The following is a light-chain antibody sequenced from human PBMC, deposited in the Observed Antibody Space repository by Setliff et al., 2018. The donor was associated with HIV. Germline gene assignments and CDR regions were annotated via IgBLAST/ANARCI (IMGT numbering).Light chain of an antibody. CDR2: DLS. CDR3: SSSRSSTIEV. V-gene: IGLV2-14*01. Sequence: QSALTQPASVSGSPGQSITISCTGTSSDVGGYNYVSWYQQHPGKAPKLMIYDLSKRPSAASAPFSGSKSGNTASLTISGLQAEDEADYYCSSSRSSTIEVFGTGTKVTV. J-gene: IGLJ1*01. CDR1: SSDVGGYNY.